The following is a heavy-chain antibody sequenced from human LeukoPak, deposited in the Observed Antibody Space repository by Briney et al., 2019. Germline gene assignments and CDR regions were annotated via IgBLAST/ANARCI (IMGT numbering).Heavy chain of an antibody. CDR2: ISSNGGST. CDR3: ARVSSGGYSYGAFDY. V-gene: IGHV3-64*01. CDR1: GFTFSSYA. D-gene: IGHD5-18*01. J-gene: IGHJ4*02. Sequence: GGSLRLSCAVSGFTFSSYAMHWVRQAPGKGLEYVSAISSNGGSTYYANSVKGRFAISRDNSKNTLYLQMGSLRAEDMAVYYCARVSSGGYSYGAFDYWGQGTLVTVSS.